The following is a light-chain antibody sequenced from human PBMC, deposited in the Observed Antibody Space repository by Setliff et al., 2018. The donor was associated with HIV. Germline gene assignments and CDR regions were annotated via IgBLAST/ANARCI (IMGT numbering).Light chain of an antibody. CDR3: SSYTSRTPLYV. V-gene: IGLV2-14*03. J-gene: IGLJ1*01. CDR1: SSDVGDYNY. Sequence: ALAQPASVSGSPGQSITISCTGTSSDVGDYNYVSWYQQHPGKAPKLMISDVSNRPSGVSNRFSGSKSGNTASLTISGLQAEDEADYYCSSYTSRTPLYVFGTGTKVTVL. CDR2: DVS.